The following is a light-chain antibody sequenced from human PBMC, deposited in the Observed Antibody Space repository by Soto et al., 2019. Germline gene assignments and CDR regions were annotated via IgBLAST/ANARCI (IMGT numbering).Light chain of an antibody. CDR1: QTVRNNY. CDR3: QRYGSSPRFT. J-gene: IGKJ3*01. CDR2: GAS. Sequence: IVMTQSPATLSVTTGERATLSCRASQTVRNNYLAWYQQKPGQAPRLLIYGASISATGIPDRFSGSGSGTDFTLTISRLEPEDFAVYYCQRYGSSPRFTFGPGAKVDIK. V-gene: IGKV3-20*01.